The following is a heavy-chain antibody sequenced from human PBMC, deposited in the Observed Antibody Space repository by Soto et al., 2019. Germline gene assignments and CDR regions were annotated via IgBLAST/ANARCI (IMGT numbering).Heavy chain of an antibody. V-gene: IGHV3-7*01. CDR1: GFTFTTYW. CDR2: IKQDGSEK. D-gene: IGHD6-6*01. J-gene: IGHJ4*02. Sequence: GGSLRLSCAASGFTFTTYWMSWVRQAPGKGLEWVANIKQDGSEKHYEDSLKGRFTISRDNTKRTVYLQMNSPRADGTAVYYCARIGYSSSSFDYWGRGTLVTVSS. CDR3: ARIGYSSSSFDY.